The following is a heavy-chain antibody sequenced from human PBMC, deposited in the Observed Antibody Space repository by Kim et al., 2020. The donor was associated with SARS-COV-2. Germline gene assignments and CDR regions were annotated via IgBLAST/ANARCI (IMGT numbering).Heavy chain of an antibody. D-gene: IGHD6-6*01. J-gene: IGHJ5*02. V-gene: IGHV1-24*01. Sequence: ASVKVSCKVSGYTLTELSMHWVRQAPGKGLEWMGGFDPEDGETIYAQKFQGRVTMTEDTSTDTAYMELSSLRSEDTAVYYCATAPALVRDGWFDPWGQGTLVAVP. CDR1: GYTLTELS. CDR3: ATAPALVRDGWFDP. CDR2: FDPEDGET.